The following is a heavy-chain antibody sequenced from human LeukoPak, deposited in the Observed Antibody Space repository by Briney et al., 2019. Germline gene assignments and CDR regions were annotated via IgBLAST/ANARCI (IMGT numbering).Heavy chain of an antibody. V-gene: IGHV3-30-3*01. CDR2: ISYDGSNK. Sequence: PGGSLRLSCAASGFTFSSYAMHWVRQAPGKGLEWVAVISYDGSNKYYADSVKGRFTISRDNSKNTLYLQMNSLRAEDTAVYYCAKDWGHYWGQGTLVTVSS. CDR1: GFTFSSYA. D-gene: IGHD3-16*01. CDR3: AKDWGHY. J-gene: IGHJ4*02.